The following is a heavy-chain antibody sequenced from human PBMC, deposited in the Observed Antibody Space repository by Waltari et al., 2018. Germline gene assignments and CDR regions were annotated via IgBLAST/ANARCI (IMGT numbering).Heavy chain of an antibody. D-gene: IGHD3-10*01. J-gene: IGHJ5*02. CDR1: GGSMNSDY. Sequence: QVHLQESGPGLVKPWETLSLTCTVSGGSMNSDYWTWFRQPPGKGLEWIGDMSYTGGRNYNPPLDSRVTISVDTSRKQCSQGLTSVTTADTAVYFCARFVPLRGLDLWGPGMLVSVSS. CDR2: MSYTGGR. V-gene: IGHV4-59*01. CDR3: ARFVPLRGLDL.